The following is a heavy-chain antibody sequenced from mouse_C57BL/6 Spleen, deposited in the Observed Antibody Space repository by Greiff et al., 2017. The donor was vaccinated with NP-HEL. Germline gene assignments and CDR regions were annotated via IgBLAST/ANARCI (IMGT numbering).Heavy chain of an antibody. D-gene: IGHD2-12*01. V-gene: IGHV1-55*01. CDR2: IYPGSGST. Sequence: VQLQQSGAELVKPGASVKMSCKASGYTFTSYWITWVKQRPGQGLEWIGDIYPGSGSTNYNEKFKSKATLTVDTSSSTAYMQLSSLTSEDSAVYYGAREERDDIWYFDVWGTGTTVTVSS. J-gene: IGHJ1*03. CDR3: AREERDDIWYFDV. CDR1: GYTFTSYW.